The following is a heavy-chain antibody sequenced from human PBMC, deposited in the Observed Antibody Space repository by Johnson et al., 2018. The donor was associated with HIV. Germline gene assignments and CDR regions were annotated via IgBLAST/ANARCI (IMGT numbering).Heavy chain of an antibody. V-gene: IGHV3-30*14. D-gene: IGHD1-1*01. CDR2: ISFDGTNT. J-gene: IGHJ3*02. CDR1: GFTFSSNA. Sequence: QVQLVESGGGVVQPGRSLRLSCAASGFTFSSNAMHWVRQSPGKGLEWVAVISFDGTNTYYGDSVKGRFTISRDISKNTIYLQMNSLRAEDTAMYYCARDGTETGPDDAFDIWGQGTMVTVSS. CDR3: ARDGTETGPDDAFDI.